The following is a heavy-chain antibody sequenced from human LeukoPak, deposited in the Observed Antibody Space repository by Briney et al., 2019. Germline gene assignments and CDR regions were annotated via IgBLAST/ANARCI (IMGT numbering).Heavy chain of an antibody. CDR2: ISSSSSYI. J-gene: IGHJ6*02. CDR1: GFTFSSYS. Sequence: GGSLRLSCAASGFTFSSYSMTWVRQAPGKGLEWVSSISSSSSYIYYADSVKGRFTISRDNAKNSLYLQMNSLRAEDTAVCYCARDRDSSSWYSIYYYGMDVWGQGTTVTVSS. V-gene: IGHV3-21*01. CDR3: ARDRDSSSWYSIYYYGMDV. D-gene: IGHD6-13*01.